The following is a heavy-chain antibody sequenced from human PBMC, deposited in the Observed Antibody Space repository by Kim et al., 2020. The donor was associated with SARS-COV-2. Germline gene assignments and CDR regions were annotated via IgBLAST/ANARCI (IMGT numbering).Heavy chain of an antibody. CDR2: IWYDGSYK. D-gene: IGHD3-22*01. J-gene: IGHJ4*02. CDR1: GFTFSSYG. Sequence: GGSLRLSCAASGFTFSSYGIHWVRQAPGKGLEWVAVIWYDGSYKYYADSVKGRFTISRDNSKNTVYLQMNSLRAEDTAVYYCAREKGDSSAYPALDYWGQGTLVTVSS. CDR3: AREKGDSSAYPALDY. V-gene: IGHV3-33*01.